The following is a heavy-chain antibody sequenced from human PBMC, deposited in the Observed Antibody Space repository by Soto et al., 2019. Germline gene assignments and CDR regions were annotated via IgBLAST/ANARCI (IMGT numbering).Heavy chain of an antibody. Sequence: SETLSLTCTVSGGSISSSIYYWGRIRQPPGKGLEWIGNIYYSGSTYYNPSLKSRVTISVDTSKNQFSLKLSSVTAADTAVYYCARVCSGGSCYYPYYFDYWGQGTLVTVSS. CDR2: IYYSGST. D-gene: IGHD2-15*01. CDR1: GGSISSSIYY. V-gene: IGHV4-39*07. J-gene: IGHJ4*02. CDR3: ARVCSGGSCYYPYYFDY.